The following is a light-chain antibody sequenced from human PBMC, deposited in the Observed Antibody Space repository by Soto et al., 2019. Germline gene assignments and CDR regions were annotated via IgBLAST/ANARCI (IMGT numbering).Light chain of an antibody. V-gene: IGLV1-44*01. CDR1: SSNIGSNT. Sequence: QSVLTQPPSASGTPGQRVTISCSGSSSNIGSNTVNWYQQLPGTAPKHLIYSTNQRPSGVPDRFSGSKSGTSASLAISGLQSEDEADYYCAAWDYSLNGPVFGTGTEVTVL. J-gene: IGLJ1*01. CDR3: AAWDYSLNGPV. CDR2: STN.